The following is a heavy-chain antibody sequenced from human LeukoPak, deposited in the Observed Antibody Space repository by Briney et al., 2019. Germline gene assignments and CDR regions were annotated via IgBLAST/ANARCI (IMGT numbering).Heavy chain of an antibody. CDR3: AKDVADYGIDYYYMDV. CDR2: IRYDGSNK. Sequence: GGSLRLSCAASGITFSSYGMHWVRQAPGKGLEWVAFIRYDGSNKYYADSVKGRLTISRDNSKNTLYLQMNSLRAEDTAVYYCAKDVADYGIDYYYMDVWGKGTTVTISS. D-gene: IGHD4-17*01. CDR1: GITFSSYG. V-gene: IGHV3-30*02. J-gene: IGHJ6*03.